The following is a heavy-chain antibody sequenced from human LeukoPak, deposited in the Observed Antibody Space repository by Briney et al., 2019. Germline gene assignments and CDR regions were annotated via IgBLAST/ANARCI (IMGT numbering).Heavy chain of an antibody. D-gene: IGHD3-3*01. J-gene: IGHJ5*02. CDR2: ISYDGSNK. CDR1: GFTFSSYA. V-gene: IGHV3-30-3*01. Sequence: GRSLRLSCAASGFTFSSYAMHWVRQAPGKGLEWVAVISYDGSNKYYADSVKGRFTISRDNSKNTLYLQMNSLRAEDTAVYYCARDMGLDDFWSGPPPNWFDPWGQGTLVTVSS. CDR3: ARDMGLDDFWSGPPPNWFDP.